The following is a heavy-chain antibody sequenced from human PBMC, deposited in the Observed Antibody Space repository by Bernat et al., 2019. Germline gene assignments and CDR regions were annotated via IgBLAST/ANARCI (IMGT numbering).Heavy chain of an antibody. D-gene: IGHD3-22*01. V-gene: IGHV3-66*01. CDR3: ARDLLPYYYDSSGYYGLGY. Sequence: EVQLVESGGGLVQPGGSLRLSCAASGFTVSSNYMSWVRQAPGKGLEWVSVIYSGGSTYYADSVKGRFTISRDNSKNTLYLQMNSLRAEDTAVHYCARDLLPYYYDSSGYYGLGYWGQGTLVTVSS. CDR2: IYSGGST. CDR1: GFTVSSNY. J-gene: IGHJ4*02.